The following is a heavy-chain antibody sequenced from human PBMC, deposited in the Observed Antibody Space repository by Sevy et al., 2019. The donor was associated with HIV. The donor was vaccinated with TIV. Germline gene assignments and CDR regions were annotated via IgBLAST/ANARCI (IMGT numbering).Heavy chain of an antibody. CDR3: ARDRKGLRRYYFDY. CDR2: IIPIFGTA. Sequence: ASVKVSCKASGGTFSSYAISWVRQAPGQGLEWMGGIIPIFGTANYAQKFQGRVTITADESTSTAYMELSSLRSEDTAVYYCARDRKGLRRYYFDYWGQGTLVTVSS. V-gene: IGHV1-69*13. J-gene: IGHJ4*02. CDR1: GGTFSSYA.